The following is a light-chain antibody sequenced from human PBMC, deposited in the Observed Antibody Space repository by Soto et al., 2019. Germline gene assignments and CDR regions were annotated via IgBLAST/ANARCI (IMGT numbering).Light chain of an antibody. V-gene: IGLV2-14*01. CDR2: EVS. J-gene: IGLJ3*02. Sequence: QSALTQPASVSGSPGQSITISCTGTSSDVGGYKYVSWYQQEPGKAPKLMIYEVSNRPSGVSNRFSGSKSGNTASLTISGLQAEDDADYYCSSYTSSSTLVFGGGTKLTVL. CDR1: SSDVGGYKY. CDR3: SSYTSSSTLV.